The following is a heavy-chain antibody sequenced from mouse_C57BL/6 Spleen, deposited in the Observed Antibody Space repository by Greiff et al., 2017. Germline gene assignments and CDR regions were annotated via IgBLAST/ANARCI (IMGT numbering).Heavy chain of an antibody. CDR2: IYPGNSDT. CDR1: GYTFTSYW. D-gene: IGHD2-5*01. Sequence: VQLQQSGTVLARPGASVKMSCKTSGYTFTSYWMHWVKQRPGQGLEWIGAIYPGNSDTSYNQKFKGKAKLTAVTSASTAYMELISLTNENSAVYYCTGWAYSNHFDYWGQGTTLTVSS. CDR3: TGWAYSNHFDY. V-gene: IGHV1-5*01. J-gene: IGHJ2*01.